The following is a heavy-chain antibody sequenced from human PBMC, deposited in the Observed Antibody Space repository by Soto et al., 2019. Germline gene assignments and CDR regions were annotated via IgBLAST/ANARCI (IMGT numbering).Heavy chain of an antibody. V-gene: IGHV1-18*01. CDR2: ISVYNGNT. D-gene: IGHD3-9*01. J-gene: IGHJ2*01. Sequence: QVHLVQSGAEVEKPGASVKVSCKTSGYDFTWYGITLVRQAPGQGLEWIGWISVYNGNTKYAQKFQGRVTMTTDTSTSTAYMELRSLRSDDTAVYYCARAVKYYDILTGYSEDWYFDLWGRGTPVTVSS. CDR1: GYDFTWYG. CDR3: ARAVKYYDILTGYSEDWYFDL.